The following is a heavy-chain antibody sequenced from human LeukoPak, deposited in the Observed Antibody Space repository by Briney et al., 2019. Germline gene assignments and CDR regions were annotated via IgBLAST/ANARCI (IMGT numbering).Heavy chain of an antibody. CDR1: GYSISSGYY. Sequence: PSETLSLTCAVSGYSISSGYYWGWIRQPPGKGLGWIGSIYHSGSTYYNPSLKSRVTISVDTSKNQFSLKLSSVTAADTAVYYCARGLPSTATFDYWGQGTLVTVSS. D-gene: IGHD5-18*01. CDR2: IYHSGST. V-gene: IGHV4-38-2*01. CDR3: ARGLPSTATFDY. J-gene: IGHJ4*02.